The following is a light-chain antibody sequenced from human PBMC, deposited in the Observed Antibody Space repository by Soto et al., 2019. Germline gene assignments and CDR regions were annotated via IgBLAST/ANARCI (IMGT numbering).Light chain of an antibody. CDR2: AAS. CDR3: RKHTSVLLT. V-gene: IGKV1-27*01. CDR1: QGISNY. Sequence: PSSRSSSLVARVTITCRASQGISNYLAWYQQKPGKVPKLLIYAASTLQSGVPSRFSGSGSGTDFTLTISSLKPADVATHSSRKHTSVLLTFAGGTKVDI. J-gene: IGKJ4*01.